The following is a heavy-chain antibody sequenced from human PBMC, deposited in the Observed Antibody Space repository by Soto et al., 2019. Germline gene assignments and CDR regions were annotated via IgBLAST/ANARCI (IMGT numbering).Heavy chain of an antibody. D-gene: IGHD3-9*01. Sequence: SVKVSCKASGGTFSSYAISWVRQAPGQGLEWMGGIIPIFGTANYAQKFQGRVTITADESTSTAYMELSSLRSEDTAVYYCARGVQYYDILTGPFDPWGQGTLVTISS. CDR3: ARGVQYYDILTGPFDP. CDR1: GGTFSSYA. V-gene: IGHV1-69*13. CDR2: IIPIFGTA. J-gene: IGHJ5*02.